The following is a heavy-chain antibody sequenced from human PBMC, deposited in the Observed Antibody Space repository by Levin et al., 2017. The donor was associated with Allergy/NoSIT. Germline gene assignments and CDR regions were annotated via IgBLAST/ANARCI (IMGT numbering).Heavy chain of an antibody. J-gene: IGHJ3*02. Sequence: ASVKVSCKASGYTFTGYYMHWVRQAPGHGLEWMGWINRNSGGTNYAQKFQGRVTMTRDTSISTAYMELSRLRSDDTAVYYCARAPGIAVAGTELSAFDIWGQGTMVTVSS. CDR1: GYTFTGYY. CDR3: ARAPGIAVAGTELSAFDI. CDR2: INRNSGGT. V-gene: IGHV1-2*02. D-gene: IGHD6-19*01.